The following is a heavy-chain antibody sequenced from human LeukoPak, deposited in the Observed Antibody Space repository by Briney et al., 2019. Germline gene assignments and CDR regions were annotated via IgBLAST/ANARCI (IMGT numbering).Heavy chain of an antibody. CDR3: AKDHSFWQDYYDSSGYTFDY. CDR1: GFTFSSYA. D-gene: IGHD3-22*01. CDR2: ISCSGGST. Sequence: PGGSLRLSCAASGFTFSSYAMSWVRQAPGKGLEWVSAISCSGGSTYYADSVKGRFTISRDNSKNTLYLQMNSLRAEDTAVYYCAKDHSFWQDYYDSSGYTFDYWGQGTLVTASS. J-gene: IGHJ4*02. V-gene: IGHV3-23*01.